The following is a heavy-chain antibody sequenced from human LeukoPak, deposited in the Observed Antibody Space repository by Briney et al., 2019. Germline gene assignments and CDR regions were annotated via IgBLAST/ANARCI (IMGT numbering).Heavy chain of an antibody. D-gene: IGHD6-19*01. CDR2: ITSSSSYA. CDR3: ARAISVAGTDYYFDY. J-gene: IGHJ4*02. Sequence: PGGSLRLSCEASGFTFSTYNMNWVRQAPGKRLEWVSSITSSSSYAFYAGSVKGRFTISRENAKNSLYLQMNSLRAGDTAVYYCARAISVAGTDYYFDYWGQGTLVTVSS. CDR1: GFTFSTYN. V-gene: IGHV3-21*01.